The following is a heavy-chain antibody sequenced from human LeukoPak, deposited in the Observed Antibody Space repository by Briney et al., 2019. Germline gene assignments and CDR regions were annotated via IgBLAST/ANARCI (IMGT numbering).Heavy chain of an antibody. Sequence: GGSLRLSCAASGFTFSSYAMHWVRQAPGKGLEWVSAISGSGGSTYYADSVKGRFTISRDNSKNTLYLQMNSLRAEDTAVYYCAKVKQQLARQYYYYYGMDVWGQGTTVTVSS. V-gene: IGHV3-23*01. J-gene: IGHJ6*02. CDR2: ISGSGGST. CDR1: GFTFSSYA. D-gene: IGHD6-13*01. CDR3: AKVKQQLARQYYYYYGMDV.